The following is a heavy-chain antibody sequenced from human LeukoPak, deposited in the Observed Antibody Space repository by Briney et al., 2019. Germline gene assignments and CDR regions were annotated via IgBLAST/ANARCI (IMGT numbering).Heavy chain of an antibody. J-gene: IGHJ4*02. CDR3: ARVHPNGYSAY. V-gene: IGHV4-59*01. D-gene: IGHD5-24*01. CDR1: GGSISSYY. Sequence: PSETLSLTCTVSGGSISSYYWSWIRQPPGKGLEWIGYIHYSGSIKYNPSLKSRVTISVDTSNNHFSLKLSSVTAADTAVYFCARVHPNGYSAYWGQGILVTVSS. CDR2: IHYSGSI.